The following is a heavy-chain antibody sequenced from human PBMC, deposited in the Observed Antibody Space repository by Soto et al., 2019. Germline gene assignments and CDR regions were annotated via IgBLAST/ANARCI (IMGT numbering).Heavy chain of an antibody. D-gene: IGHD3-3*01. Sequence: GGSLRLSCAASGFTFSSYSMNWVRQAPGKGLEWVSSISSSSSYIYYADSVKGRFTISRDNAKNSLYLQMNSLRAEDTAVYYCARVLVRQKGQKDSWSGYGWGQGTLVTVSS. V-gene: IGHV3-21*01. CDR2: ISSSSSYI. CDR1: GFTFSSYS. J-gene: IGHJ4*02. CDR3: ARVLVRQKGQKDSWSGYG.